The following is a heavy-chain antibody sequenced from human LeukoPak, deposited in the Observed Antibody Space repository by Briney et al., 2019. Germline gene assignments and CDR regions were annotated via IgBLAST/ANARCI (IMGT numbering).Heavy chain of an antibody. D-gene: IGHD6-13*01. J-gene: IGHJ5*02. V-gene: IGHV4-59*12. CDR3: AREAAAARNNWFDP. CDR1: GGSISSYY. Sequence: SETLSLTCTVSGGSISSYYWSWIRQPPGKGLEWIGYIYYSGSTNYNPSLKSRVTISVDTSKNQFSLKLSSVTAADTAVYYCAREAAAARNNWFDPWGQGTLVTVSS. CDR2: IYYSGST.